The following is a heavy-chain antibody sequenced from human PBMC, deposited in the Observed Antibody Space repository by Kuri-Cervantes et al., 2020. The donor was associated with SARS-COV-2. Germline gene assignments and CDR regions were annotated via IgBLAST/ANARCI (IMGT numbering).Heavy chain of an antibody. CDR1: GGSLSSYK. Sequence: SETLSLTCTVSGGSLSSYKWSWIRQPPGKGLEWIGYIHHSGSTNYNPSLKSRVTISVDTSKNQFSLKLSSVTAADTAVYYCARGPKRPTGTTSARGVYWYFDLWGRGTLVTVSS. D-gene: IGHD1-7*01. CDR2: IHHSGST. J-gene: IGHJ2*01. CDR3: ARGPKRPTGTTSARGVYWYFDL. V-gene: IGHV4-59*12.